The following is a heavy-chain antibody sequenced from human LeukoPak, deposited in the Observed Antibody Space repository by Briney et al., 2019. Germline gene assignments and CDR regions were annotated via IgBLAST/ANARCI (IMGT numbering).Heavy chain of an antibody. Sequence: PGGSLRLSCAASGFTFSSYSMNWVRQAPGKGLEWVSSISSSSSYIYYADSAKGRFTISRDNAKNSLYLQMNSLRAEDTAVYYCARDSSTVTIFGVVIIRGAFDIWGQGTMVTVSS. CDR1: GFTFSSYS. CDR2: ISSSSSYI. J-gene: IGHJ3*02. CDR3: ARDSSTVTIFGVVIIRGAFDI. D-gene: IGHD3-3*01. V-gene: IGHV3-21*01.